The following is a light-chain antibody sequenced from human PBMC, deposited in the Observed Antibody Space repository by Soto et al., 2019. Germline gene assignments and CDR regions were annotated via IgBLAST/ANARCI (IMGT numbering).Light chain of an antibody. V-gene: IGKV3-11*01. CDR3: QQRNVSPPIT. J-gene: IGKJ5*01. CDR2: DST. CDR1: QSTHTT. Sequence: VLTQYPATLSLSPGGSATLSCRASQSTHTTIAWYQQKPGQPPRLVVYDSTLRANGVPDRFGGSRSGTEFTLTINNREPEDFAVYYCQQRNVSPPITFGQGTRLEI.